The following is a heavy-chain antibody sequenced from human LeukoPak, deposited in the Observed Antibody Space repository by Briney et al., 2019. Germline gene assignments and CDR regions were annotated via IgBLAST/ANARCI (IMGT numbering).Heavy chain of an antibody. CDR2: IYYSGST. D-gene: IGHD1-26*01. J-gene: IGHJ6*03. CDR1: GGSISSSSYY. Sequence: SETLSLTCTVSGGSISSSSYYWGWIRQPPGKGLEWIGSIYYSGSTYYNPSLKSRVTISVDTSKNQFSLKLSSVTAADTAVYYCARQSGSYIHYYYYMDVWGKGTTVTISS. V-gene: IGHV4-39*01. CDR3: ARQSGSYIHYYYYMDV.